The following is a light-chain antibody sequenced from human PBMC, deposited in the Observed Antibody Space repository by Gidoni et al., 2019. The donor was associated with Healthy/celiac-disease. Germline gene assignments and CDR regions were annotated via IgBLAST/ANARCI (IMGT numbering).Light chain of an antibody. Sequence: VFTPSPGTLSLSPGDRATLSSSASPSVSSSYLAWYQQKPGQAPRLLIYGASSRATGIPDRVSGSGSGTDFTLTISRLEPEDFAVYYCQQYGSSPPITFGQGTRLEMK. CDR2: GAS. CDR3: QQYGSSPPIT. J-gene: IGKJ5*01. V-gene: IGKV3-20*01. CDR1: PSVSSSY.